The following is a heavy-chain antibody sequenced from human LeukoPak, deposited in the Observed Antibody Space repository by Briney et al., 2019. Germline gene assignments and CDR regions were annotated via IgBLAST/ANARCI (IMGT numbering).Heavy chain of an antibody. V-gene: IGHV1-2*02. Sequence: ASVKVSCKASGYTFTGYYMHWVRQAPGQGLEWMGWINPNSGGTNYAQKLQGRVTMTTDTSTSTAYMELRSLRSDDTAVYYCARWDGSYYGAFDIWGQGTMVTVSS. CDR1: GYTFTGYY. CDR2: INPNSGGT. CDR3: ARWDGSYYGAFDI. J-gene: IGHJ3*02. D-gene: IGHD1-26*01.